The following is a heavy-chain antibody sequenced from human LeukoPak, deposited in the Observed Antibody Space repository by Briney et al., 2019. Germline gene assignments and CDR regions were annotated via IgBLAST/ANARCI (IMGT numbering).Heavy chain of an antibody. CDR2: INPNSGGT. CDR1: GFTFSSYG. V-gene: IGHV1-2*02. J-gene: IGHJ4*02. D-gene: IGHD5-12*01. Sequence: SGGSLRLSCAASGFTFSSYGMHWVRQAPGQGLEWVGWINPNSGGTNYAQKFQGRVTMTRDTSISTAYMELSRLRSDDTAVYYCARPLGYDPEGLDYWGQGTLVTVSS. CDR3: ARPLGYDPEGLDY.